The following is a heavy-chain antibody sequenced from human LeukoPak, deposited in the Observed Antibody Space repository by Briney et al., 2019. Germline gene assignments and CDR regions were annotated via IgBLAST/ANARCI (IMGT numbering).Heavy chain of an antibody. J-gene: IGHJ4*02. D-gene: IGHD4-17*01. CDR3: ARDSTMTTVTTTPDY. V-gene: IGHV1-18*01. CDR1: GYTFTNYG. CDR2: ISAYNGNT. Sequence: ASVKVSCKASGYTFTNYGVNWVRQAPGQGLEWMGWISAYNGNTNYAQKLQGRVTMTTDTSTSTAYMELRSLRSDDTAVYYCARDSTMTTVTTTPDYWGQGTLVTVSS.